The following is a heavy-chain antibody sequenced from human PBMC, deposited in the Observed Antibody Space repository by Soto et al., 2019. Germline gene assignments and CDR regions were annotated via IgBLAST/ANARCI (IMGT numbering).Heavy chain of an antibody. CDR3: ARVSLEVSYYYYYGMDV. CDR1: GGSISSYY. V-gene: IGHV4-59*01. CDR2: IYYSGST. J-gene: IGHJ6*02. Sequence: SETLSLTCTVSGGSISSYYWSWIRQPPGKGLEWIGYIYYSGSTNYNPSLKSRVTISVDTSKNQFSLKLSSVTAADTAVYYCARVSLEVSYYYYYGMDVWGQGTTVTVSS. D-gene: IGHD3-3*01.